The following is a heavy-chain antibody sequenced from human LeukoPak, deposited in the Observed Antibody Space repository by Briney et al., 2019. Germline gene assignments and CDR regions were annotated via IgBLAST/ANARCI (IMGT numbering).Heavy chain of an antibody. D-gene: IGHD3-22*01. CDR1: GYTFTYYF. CDR3: ARNPAGTNHYDSSGLSFDV. V-gene: IGHV1-46*01. CDR2: MNPSGGSP. J-gene: IGHJ3*01. Sequence: ASVKVSCKASGYTFTYYFMHWVRQAPGQGLEWMGIMNPSGGSPTYARRFQGRVTMTRDTSTSTVYMELSNLRSEDTAVYYCARNPAGTNHYDSSGLSFDVWGQGTMVTVSS.